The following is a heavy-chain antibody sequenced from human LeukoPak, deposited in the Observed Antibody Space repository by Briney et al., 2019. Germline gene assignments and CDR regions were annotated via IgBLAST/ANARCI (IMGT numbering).Heavy chain of an antibody. D-gene: IGHD3-10*01. Sequence: GGTLRLACAASGFTFTTNAKSWVRQAPGKGLEWVRAISSSGGSTYYADSVKGRFTISRDNSNNTLYLQMNSLRAEDTARYYCAKDSRCEAYGWGGADYFDYWGQGTLVTVSS. CDR3: AKDSRCEAYGWGGADYFDY. J-gene: IGHJ4*02. CDR1: GFTFTTNA. CDR2: ISSSGGST. V-gene: IGHV3-23*01.